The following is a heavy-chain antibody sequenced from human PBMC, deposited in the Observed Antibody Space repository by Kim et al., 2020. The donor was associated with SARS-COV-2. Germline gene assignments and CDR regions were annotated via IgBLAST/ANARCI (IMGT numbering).Heavy chain of an antibody. J-gene: IGHJ4*02. CDR1: GFTFDDYA. V-gene: IGHV3-9*01. CDR3: ANWCY. CDR2: ISWDSGSI. Sequence: GGSLRLSCAASGFTFDDYAMHWVRQAPGKGLEWVSGISWDSGSIGYADSVKGRFTISRDNAKNSLYLQMNSLRAEDTALYYCANWCYCGKGSLVSASS. D-gene: IGHD2-8*02.